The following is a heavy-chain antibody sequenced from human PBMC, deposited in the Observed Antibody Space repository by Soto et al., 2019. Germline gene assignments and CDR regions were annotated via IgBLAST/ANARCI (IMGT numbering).Heavy chain of an antibody. CDR2: ISYDGSNK. D-gene: IGHD3-16*02. J-gene: IGHJ6*02. Sequence: VAVISYDGSNKYYADSVKGRFTISRDNSKNTLYLQMNSLRAEDTAVYYCARTKNRKEGMDVWGQGTTVTVSS. V-gene: IGHV3-30-3*01. CDR3: ARTKNRKEGMDV.